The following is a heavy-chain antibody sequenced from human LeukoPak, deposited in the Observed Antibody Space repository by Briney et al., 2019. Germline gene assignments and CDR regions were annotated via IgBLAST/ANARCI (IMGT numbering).Heavy chain of an antibody. CDR1: GFTFSSYG. CDR3: AKDPITMVRGVIDYYYYYMDV. Sequence: GRSLRLSCTVSGFTFSSYGMHWVRQAPGKGLEWVAVILYDGSNKYYADSVKGRFTISRDNSKNTLYLQMNSLRAEDTAVYYCAKDPITMVRGVIDYYYYYMDVWGKGTTVTISS. J-gene: IGHJ6*03. V-gene: IGHV3-30*18. CDR2: ILYDGSNK. D-gene: IGHD3-10*01.